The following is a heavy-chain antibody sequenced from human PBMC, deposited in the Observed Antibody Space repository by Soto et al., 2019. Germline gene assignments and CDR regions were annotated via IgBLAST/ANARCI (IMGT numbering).Heavy chain of an antibody. CDR3: ARRIAAAGGYYYYAFDV. D-gene: IGHD6-13*01. Sequence: PGESLKISCKGSGYNFYSYWINWVRQTPGKGLEWMGRIDPIDSKTKYSPSLEGHITISVDKYISTTYLQWSSLKASDTAIYYCARRIAAAGGYYYYAFDVWGQGTAVTVSS. J-gene: IGHJ6*02. V-gene: IGHV5-10-1*01. CDR1: GYNFYSYW. CDR2: IDPIDSKT.